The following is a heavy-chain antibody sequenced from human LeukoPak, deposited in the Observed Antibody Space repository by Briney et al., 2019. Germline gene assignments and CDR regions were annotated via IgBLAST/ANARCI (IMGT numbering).Heavy chain of an antibody. CDR1: GFTFSSYA. CDR2: ISGSGGST. CDR3: AKDSPETYDYVWGSYRLGAFDI. J-gene: IGHJ3*02. D-gene: IGHD3-16*02. V-gene: IGHV3-23*01. Sequence: PGGSLRLSCAASGFTFSSYAMSWVRQAPGKGLEWVSAISGSGGSTYYADSVKGRFTISRDNSKNTLYLQMNSLRAEDTAVYYCAKDSPETYDYVWGSYRLGAFDIWGQGTMVTVSS.